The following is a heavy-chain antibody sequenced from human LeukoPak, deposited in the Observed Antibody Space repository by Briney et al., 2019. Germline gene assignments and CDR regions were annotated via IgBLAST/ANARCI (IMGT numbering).Heavy chain of an antibody. CDR2: MNPNGGNT. D-gene: IGHD2-8*01. J-gene: IGHJ6*02. CDR1: GYTFTSYD. V-gene: IGHV1-8*01. CDR3: ASQSMVYASEGYYYYYGMDV. Sequence: ASVKVSCKASGYTFTSYDINWVRQATGQGLEWMGWMNPNGGNTGYAQKFQGRVTMTRNTSISTAYMELSSLRSEDTAVYYCASQSMVYASEGYYYYYGMDVWGQGTTVTVSS.